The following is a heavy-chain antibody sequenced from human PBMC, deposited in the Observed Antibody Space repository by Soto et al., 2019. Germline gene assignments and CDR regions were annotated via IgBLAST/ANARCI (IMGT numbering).Heavy chain of an antibody. CDR2: IFYSGGT. V-gene: IGHV4-59*01. CDR3: ARSYGGNFDY. Sequence: QVQLQESGPGLVKPSETLSLTCTGSVGAISSYYWSWIRQPPGKGLEWIGDIFYSGGTNYNPSLKSRVTISVDTSKNPFSLKLSSVPAADTAVYYCARSYGGNFDYWGQGTLVTVSS. D-gene: IGHD3-10*01. CDR1: VGAISSYY. J-gene: IGHJ4*02.